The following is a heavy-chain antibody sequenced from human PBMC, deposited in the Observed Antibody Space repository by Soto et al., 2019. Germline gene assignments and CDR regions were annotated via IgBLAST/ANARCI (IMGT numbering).Heavy chain of an antibody. J-gene: IGHJ6*02. Sequence: PGESLKISCKGSGYSFTSYWIGWVRQMPGKGLEWMGIIYPGDSDTRYSPSFQGQVTISADKSISTAYLQWSSLKASDTAMYYCARERRDSYYYYYGMDVWGQGTTVTVSS. CDR2: IYPGDSDT. V-gene: IGHV5-51*01. CDR3: ARERRDSYYYYYGMDV. D-gene: IGHD1-1*01. CDR1: GYSFTSYW.